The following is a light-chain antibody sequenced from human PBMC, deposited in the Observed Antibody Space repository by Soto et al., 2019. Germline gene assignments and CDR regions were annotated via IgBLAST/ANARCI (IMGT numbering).Light chain of an antibody. CDR1: QDINVY. Sequence: SHMTHSPSSVSASIGDTVTMTFRASQDINVYLNWYQQKPGEVPKLLIYSASTLHSGVPSRFTGSGSETDFTLTIRSLQPEDFATYYCQHGYVAPYSFGQGTKVDIK. J-gene: IGKJ2*03. CDR2: SAS. V-gene: IGKV1-39*01. CDR3: QHGYVAPYS.